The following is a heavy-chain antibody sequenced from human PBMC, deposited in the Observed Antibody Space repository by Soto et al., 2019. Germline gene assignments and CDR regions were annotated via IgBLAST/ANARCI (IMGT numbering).Heavy chain of an antibody. CDR1: GYTFTSSA. J-gene: IGHJ4*02. V-gene: IGHV1-3*01. D-gene: IGHD2-2*02. Sequence: ASVKVSCKASGYTFTSSAMHWGRQAPGQRLEWMGWINAGNGNTKYSQKFQGRVTITRDTSASTAYMELSSLRSEDTAVYYCAKSATVPAAIAYWGQGTLVTVSS. CDR2: INAGNGNT. CDR3: AKSATVPAAIAY.